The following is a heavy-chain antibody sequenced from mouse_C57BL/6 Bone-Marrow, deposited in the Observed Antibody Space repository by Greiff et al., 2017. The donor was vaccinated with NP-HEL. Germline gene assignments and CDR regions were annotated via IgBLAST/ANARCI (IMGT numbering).Heavy chain of an antibody. V-gene: IGHV2-9-1*01. D-gene: IGHD1-1*01. CDR3: ARSSYGGDYAMDY. Sequence: VKLMESGPGLVAPSQSLSITCTVSGFSLTSYAISWVRQPPGKGLEWLGVIWTGGGTNYNSALKSRLSISKDNSKSQVFLKMNSLQTDDTARYYCARSSYGGDYAMDYWGQGTSVTVSS. CDR2: IWTGGGT. CDR1: GFSLTSYA. J-gene: IGHJ4*01.